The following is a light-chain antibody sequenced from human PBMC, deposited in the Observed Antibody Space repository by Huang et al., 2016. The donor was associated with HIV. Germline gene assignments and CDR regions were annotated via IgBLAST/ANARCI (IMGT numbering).Light chain of an antibody. CDR1: QDISNY. CDR2: AAS. CDR3: QQSYSTPL. Sequence: DIQMTQSPSSLSASVGDRVTITCRTSQDISNYVNWYQQKQGKAPKLLIYAASSLQSGVPSRFSGSGSGTDFTLTISSLQPEDFATYYCQQSYSTPLFGGGTKVEIK. J-gene: IGKJ4*01. V-gene: IGKV1-39*01.